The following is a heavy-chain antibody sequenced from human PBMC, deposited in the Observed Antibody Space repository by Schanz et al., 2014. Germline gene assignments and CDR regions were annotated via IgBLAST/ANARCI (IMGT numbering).Heavy chain of an antibody. Sequence: EVQLLESGGGLVQPGGSLRLSCAASGFTFSIYGMSWVRQAPGKGLEWVSGMSGSGSTADYADSVKGRFTISRDNSRKTLYLQMNSLRADDTAVYYCAKESEIVVVVGTSMSGDFHHWGQGTLVTVSS. J-gene: IGHJ1*01. V-gene: IGHV3-23*01. CDR2: MSGSGSTA. CDR1: GFTFSIYG. CDR3: AKESEIVVVVGTSMSGDFHH. D-gene: IGHD2-15*01.